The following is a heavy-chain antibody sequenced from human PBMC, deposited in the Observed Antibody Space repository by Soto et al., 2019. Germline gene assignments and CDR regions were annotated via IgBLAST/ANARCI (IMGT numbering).Heavy chain of an antibody. Sequence: PSETLSLTCTVSGGSISSYYWSWIRQPPGKGLEWIGYIYYSGSTNYNPSLKSRVTISVDTSKNQFSLKLSSVTAADTAVYYCATRAAVYDFWSGYYSSYYYMDVWGKGTTVTVSS. J-gene: IGHJ6*03. CDR3: ATRAAVYDFWSGYYSSYYYMDV. CDR2: IYYSGST. V-gene: IGHV4-59*08. CDR1: GGSISSYY. D-gene: IGHD3-3*01.